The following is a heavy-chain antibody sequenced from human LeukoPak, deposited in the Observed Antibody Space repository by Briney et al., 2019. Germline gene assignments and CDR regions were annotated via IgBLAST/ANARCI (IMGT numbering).Heavy chain of an antibody. V-gene: IGHV3-48*03. Sequence: GGSLRLSCAASGFTFSSYEMNWVRQAPGKGLEWVSYISSSGSTIYYADSVKGRFSISRDNSRNTLYLQMGSLRAEDTAVYYCARDLRSGAYYYFYMDVWGNGTTVIVSS. D-gene: IGHD3-3*01. CDR2: ISSSGSTI. CDR3: ARDLRSGAYYYFYMDV. CDR1: GFTFSSYE. J-gene: IGHJ6*03.